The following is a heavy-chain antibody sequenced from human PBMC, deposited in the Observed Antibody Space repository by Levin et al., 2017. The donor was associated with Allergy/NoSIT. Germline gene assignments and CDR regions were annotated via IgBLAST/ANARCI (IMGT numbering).Heavy chain of an antibody. CDR1: GYTFTSYG. D-gene: IGHD5-18*01. J-gene: IGHJ5*02. CDR3: ARFRDTAMVSPYNWFDP. CDR2: ISAYNGNT. Sequence: GESLKISCKASGYTFTSYGISWVRQAPGQGLEWMGWISAYNGNTNYAQKLQGRVTMTTDTSTSTAYMELRSLRSDDTAVYYCARFRDTAMVSPYNWFDPWGQGTLVTVSS. V-gene: IGHV1-18*01.